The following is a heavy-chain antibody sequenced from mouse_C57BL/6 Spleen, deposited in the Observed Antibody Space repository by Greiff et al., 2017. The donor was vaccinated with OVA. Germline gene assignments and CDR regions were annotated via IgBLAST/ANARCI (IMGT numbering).Heavy chain of an antibody. V-gene: IGHV1-64*01. Sequence: QVHVNQPGAELVKPGASVKLSCKASGYTFTSYWMHWVKQRPGQGLEWIGMIHPNSGSTNYNEKFKSKATLTVDKSSSTAYMQLSSLTSEDSAVYYCARAGGDRGWFAYWGQGTLVTVSA. CDR3: ARAGGDRGWFAY. J-gene: IGHJ3*01. CDR1: GYTFTSYW. D-gene: IGHD3-1*01. CDR2: IHPNSGST.